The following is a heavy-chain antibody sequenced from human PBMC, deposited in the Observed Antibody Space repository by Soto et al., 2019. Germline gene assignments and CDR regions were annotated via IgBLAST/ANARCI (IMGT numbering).Heavy chain of an antibody. J-gene: IGHJ4*02. CDR3: ARAPPPMRRSSWYYFDY. Sequence: QVQLVQSGAEVKKPGSSVKVSCKASGGTFSSYAISWVRQAPGQGLEWMGGIIPIFGTANYAQKFQGRVTITADESTSTAYMELSSLRSEDTAVYYCARAPPPMRRSSWYYFDYWGQGTLVTVSS. CDR2: IIPIFGTA. CDR1: GGTFSSYA. V-gene: IGHV1-69*01. D-gene: IGHD6-13*01.